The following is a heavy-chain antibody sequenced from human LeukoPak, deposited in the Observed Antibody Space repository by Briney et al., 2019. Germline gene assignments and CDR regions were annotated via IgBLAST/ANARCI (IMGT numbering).Heavy chain of an antibody. CDR3: AKGRCSSTSCYTIGYGSGSYFDY. D-gene: IGHD2-2*02. Sequence: PGGSLRLSCAASGFTFSSYGMHWVRQAPGKGLEWVAFIRYDGSNKYYADSVKGRFTISRDNSKNTLYLQMNGLRAEDTAVYYCAKGRCSSTSCYTIGYGSGSYFDYWGQGTLVTVSS. V-gene: IGHV3-30*02. CDR1: GFTFSSYG. CDR2: IRYDGSNK. J-gene: IGHJ4*02.